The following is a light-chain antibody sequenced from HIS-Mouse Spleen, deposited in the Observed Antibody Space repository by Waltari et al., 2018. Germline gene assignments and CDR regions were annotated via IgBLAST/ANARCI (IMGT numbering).Light chain of an antibody. CDR1: QSVSSN. J-gene: IGKJ1*01. V-gene: IGKV3-15*01. CDR3: QQYNNWWT. CDR2: GES. Sequence: EIVMTQSPATLSVSPGERATLSCRASQSVSSNLAWYQQKPGQAPRSLIYGESTRATCIPARFSCSGSGTEFTLTISSMQSEDFAVYYCQQYNNWWTFGQGTKVEIK.